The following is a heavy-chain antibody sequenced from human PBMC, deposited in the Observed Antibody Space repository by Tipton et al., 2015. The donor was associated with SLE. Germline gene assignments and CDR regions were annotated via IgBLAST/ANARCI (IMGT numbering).Heavy chain of an antibody. CDR2: INHSGST. CDR3: ARTGVMIYAFDL. D-gene: IGHD3-3*01. Sequence: TLSLTCAVYGGSFSGYYWSWIRQPPGKGLEWIGEINHSGSTNYNPSLKSRVTISVDTSKNQFSLKLNSVTAADTAVYYCARTGVMIYAFDLWGKGTMVTVSS. V-gene: IGHV4-34*01. CDR1: GGSFSGYY. J-gene: IGHJ3*01.